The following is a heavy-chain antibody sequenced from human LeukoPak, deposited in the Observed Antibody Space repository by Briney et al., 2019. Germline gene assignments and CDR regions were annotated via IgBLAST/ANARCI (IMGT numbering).Heavy chain of an antibody. V-gene: IGHV4-34*01. J-gene: IGHJ6*03. CDR2: INHSGST. CDR1: GGSFSGYY. Sequence: SETLSLTCAVYGGSFSGYYWSWIRQPPGKGLEWIGEINHSGSTNYNPSLKSRVTISVDTSKNQFSLKVSSVTAADTAVYYCARRAYYYYMDVWGKGTTVTVSS. CDR3: ARRAYYYYMDV.